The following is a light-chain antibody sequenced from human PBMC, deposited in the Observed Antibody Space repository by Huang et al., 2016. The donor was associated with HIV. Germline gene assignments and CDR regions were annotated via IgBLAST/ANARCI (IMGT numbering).Light chain of an antibody. CDR3: QQNNNWPPLFT. CDR2: GAS. Sequence: EIVMTQSPATLSVSPGERATLSCRASQSVSSNLAWYQQKPGQAPRLLIYGASTRATGIPARCSGRGSGTEFTLTISSLQSEDFAVYYCQQNNNWPPLFTFGPGTKVDIK. J-gene: IGKJ3*01. CDR1: QSVSSN. V-gene: IGKV3-15*01.